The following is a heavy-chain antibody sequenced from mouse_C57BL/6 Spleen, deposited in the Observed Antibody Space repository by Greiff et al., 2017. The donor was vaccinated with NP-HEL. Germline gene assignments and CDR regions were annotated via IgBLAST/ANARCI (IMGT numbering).Heavy chain of an antibody. CDR3: ARSYGKTFFDY. J-gene: IGHJ2*01. V-gene: IGHV1-52*01. CDR2: IDPSDSET. Sequence: VQLQQPGAELVRPGSSVKLSCKASGYTFTSYWMHWVKQRPIQGLEWIGNIDPSDSETHYNQKFKDKATLTVDKSSSTAYMQLSSLTSEDSAVYYCARSYGKTFFDYWGQGTTLTVSS. D-gene: IGHD2-10*02. CDR1: GYTFTSYW.